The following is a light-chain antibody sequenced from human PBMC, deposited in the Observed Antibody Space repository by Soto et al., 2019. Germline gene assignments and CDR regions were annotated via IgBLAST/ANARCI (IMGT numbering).Light chain of an antibody. Sequence: DIQMTQSPSSVSASIGDRVTITCRASQDISNWLAWYQQRPGKAPKLLIYAASSLQSGVPSRFSGSGSGTDFTLTISSLQTEDFATYYCQQAASFNRTLGQGTKVDIK. CDR1: QDISNW. CDR3: QQAASFNRT. V-gene: IGKV1-12*01. CDR2: AAS. J-gene: IGKJ1*01.